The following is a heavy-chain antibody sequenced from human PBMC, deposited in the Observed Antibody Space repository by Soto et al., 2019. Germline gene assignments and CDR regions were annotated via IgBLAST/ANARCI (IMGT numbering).Heavy chain of an antibody. Sequence: QLQLVQSAAEVKKPGASVRVSCEASGYTFTSYGINWVRQAPGQGLEWMGWISGYNGNTNYAQKFQGRVTMTTDTSTSTAYMELRSLSSDDTAVYYCARDHSSSWHDFDYWGQGTLVTVSS. CDR3: ARDHSSSWHDFDY. CDR1: GYTFTSYG. V-gene: IGHV1-18*01. J-gene: IGHJ4*02. D-gene: IGHD6-13*01. CDR2: ISGYNGNT.